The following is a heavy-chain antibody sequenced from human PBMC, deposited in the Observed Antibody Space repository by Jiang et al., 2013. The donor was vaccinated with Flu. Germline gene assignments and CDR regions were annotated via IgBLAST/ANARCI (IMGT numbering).Heavy chain of an antibody. CDR2: INHSGST. CDR3: ARGLQQWLVQGGLDAFDI. D-gene: IGHD6-19*01. V-gene: IGHV4-39*07. Sequence: GLLKPSETLSLTCTVSGGSISSSSYYWSWIRQPPGKGLEWIGEINHSGSTNYNPSLKSRVTISVDTSKNQFSLKLSSVTAADTAVYYCARGLQQWLVQGGLDAFDIWGQGTMVAVSS. CDR1: GGSISSSSYY. J-gene: IGHJ3*02.